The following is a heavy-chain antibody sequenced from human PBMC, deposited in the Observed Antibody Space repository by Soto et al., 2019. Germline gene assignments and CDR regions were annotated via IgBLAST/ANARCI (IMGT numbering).Heavy chain of an antibody. CDR2: ISYDGSNK. Sequence: QVQLVESGGGVVQPGRSLRLSCAASGFSFNIYGMHWVRQAPGKGLEWVAFISYDGSNKYYADSVKDRFTMSRYNSKTTLHRQMDSLRPEDTAVYYCAKDQADCSGGSCYGVDYWGQGTLVTVSS. V-gene: IGHV3-30*18. J-gene: IGHJ4*02. CDR3: AKDQADCSGGSCYGVDY. D-gene: IGHD2-15*01. CDR1: GFSFNIYG.